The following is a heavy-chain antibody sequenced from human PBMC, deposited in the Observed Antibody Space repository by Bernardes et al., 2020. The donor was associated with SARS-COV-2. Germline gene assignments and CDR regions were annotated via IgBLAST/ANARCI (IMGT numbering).Heavy chain of an antibody. V-gene: IGHV4-34*01. Sequence: SETLSLTRAVYGGSFNGYYWSWIRQSPGKGLEWIGEISLSGRTDYNPSLKSRVNISSDTAKNQFSLKLRSVTAADTAVYFCARGRVEVLKRGNWFDPWGQGSLVTVSA. CDR2: ISLSGRT. J-gene: IGHJ5*02. CDR3: ARGRVEVLKRGNWFDP. D-gene: IGHD2-15*01. CDR1: GGSFNGYY.